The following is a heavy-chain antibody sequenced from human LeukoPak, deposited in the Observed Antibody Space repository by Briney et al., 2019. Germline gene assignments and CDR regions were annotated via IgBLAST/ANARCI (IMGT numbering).Heavy chain of an antibody. CDR2: ISGSGGST. CDR1: GFTFSSYA. J-gene: IGHJ4*02. D-gene: IGHD3-16*01. V-gene: IGHV3-23*01. Sequence: PGGSLRLSCAASGFTFSSYAMSWVRQAPGKGLEWVSAISGSGGSTYYADSVKGRFTISRDNSKNTLYLQMNSLRAEDTAVYYCAKSNNYDYVWGSYPYPSPPNYFDYWGQGTLVTVSS. CDR3: AKSNNYDYVWGSYPYPSPPNYFDY.